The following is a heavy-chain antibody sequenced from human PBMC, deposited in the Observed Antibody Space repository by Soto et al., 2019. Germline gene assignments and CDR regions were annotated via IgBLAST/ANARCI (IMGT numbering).Heavy chain of an antibody. CDR3: ATSYDKGFDP. CDR1: GYPFIKYG. D-gene: IGHD3-9*01. V-gene: IGHV1-18*04. CDR2: IKVDSGYT. J-gene: IGHJ5*02. Sequence: QLQLVQSAAEVKKPGASVRVSCKAYGYPFIKYGMSWIRQAPEQGLEWMGWIKVDSGYTNYAQKFQGRVTMTADTSSDTAFMELRSLRLDDTAVYFCATSYDKGFDPWGQGTLVSVSS.